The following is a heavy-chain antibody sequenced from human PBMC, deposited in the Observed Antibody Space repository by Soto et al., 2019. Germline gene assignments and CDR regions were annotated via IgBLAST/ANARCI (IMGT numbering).Heavy chain of an antibody. D-gene: IGHD3-22*01. CDR1: GGSISSYY. Sequence: QVRLQESGPGLVKPSETLSLTCTVSGGSISSYYWSWIRQPPGKGLEWIGYIYYSGSTNYNPSLKSRVTISVDTSKNQFSLKLSSVTAADTAVYYCARGSRDYYDSSGYYYWGQGTLVTVSS. V-gene: IGHV4-59*01. CDR3: ARGSRDYYDSSGYYY. CDR2: IYYSGST. J-gene: IGHJ4*02.